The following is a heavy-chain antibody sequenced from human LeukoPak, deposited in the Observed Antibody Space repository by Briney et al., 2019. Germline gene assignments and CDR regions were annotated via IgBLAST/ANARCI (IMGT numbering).Heavy chain of an antibody. Sequence: SETLSLTCTVSGGSVSSGSYYWSWIRQPPGKGLEWIGSIYYSGSTYYNPSLKSRVTISVDTSKNQFSLKLSSVTAADTAVYYCARWDYDYYGMDVWGQGTTVTVSS. D-gene: IGHD3-3*01. CDR3: ARWDYDYYGMDV. CDR1: GGSVSSGSYY. CDR2: IYYSGST. V-gene: IGHV4-39*01. J-gene: IGHJ6*02.